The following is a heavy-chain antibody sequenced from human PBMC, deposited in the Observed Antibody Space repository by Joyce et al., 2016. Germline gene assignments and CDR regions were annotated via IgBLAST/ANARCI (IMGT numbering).Heavy chain of an antibody. D-gene: IGHD3-16*01. J-gene: IGHJ6*02. CDR3: ARGGISYYYAMDV. CDR2: ISYDGSNK. Sequence: QVQLVESGGGVVQPGRSLRLSCAASGFTFSSYGIHWVRQAPGKGREWVAVISYDGSNKYYGDSVKGRFTISRDNSKNTLYLQMNSLKTEDTAVFYCARGGISYYYAMDVWGQGTTVTVSS. CDR1: GFTFSSYG. V-gene: IGHV3-30*03.